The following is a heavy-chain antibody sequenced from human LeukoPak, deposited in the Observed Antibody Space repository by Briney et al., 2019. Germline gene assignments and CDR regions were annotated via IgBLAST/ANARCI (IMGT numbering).Heavy chain of an antibody. CDR1: GYTFTGYH. V-gene: IGHV1-2*06. CDR2: INPNSGDT. D-gene: IGHD2-2*01. J-gene: IGHJ4*02. Sequence: GASVKVSCKASGYTFTGYHMHWERQAPGQGLEWMGRINPNSGDTNYAQKFQGRVTMTRDTSISTAYMELSRLRSDDAAVYYCARDYCSSTSCLFDCRGQGTLVTVSS. CDR3: ARDYCSSTSCLFDC.